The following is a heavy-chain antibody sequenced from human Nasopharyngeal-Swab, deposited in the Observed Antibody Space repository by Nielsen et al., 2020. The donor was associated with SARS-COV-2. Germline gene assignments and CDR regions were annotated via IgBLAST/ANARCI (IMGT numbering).Heavy chain of an antibody. D-gene: IGHD2-15*01. CDR2: IYHSGST. V-gene: IGHV4-4*02. J-gene: IGHJ4*02. Sequence: SETLSLTCAASGGSISSSNWWSWVRQPPGKGLEWIGEIYHSGSTNYNPSLKSRVTISVDKSKNQFSLKLSSVTAADTAVYYCATPTGFCRSGSCSAAYWGQGTLVTVSS. CDR1: GGSISSSNW. CDR3: ATPTGFCRSGSCSAAY.